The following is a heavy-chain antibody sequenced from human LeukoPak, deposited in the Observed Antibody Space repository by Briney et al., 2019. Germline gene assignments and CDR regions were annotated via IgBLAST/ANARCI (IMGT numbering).Heavy chain of an antibody. J-gene: IGHJ3*02. V-gene: IGHV4-61*02. CDR2: IYTSGST. D-gene: IGHD5-12*01. CDR3: ARARGDRGYAFDI. CDR1: GGSISSGSYY. Sequence: SQTLSLTCTVSGGSISSGSYYWSSSRPPAGKGLELVGSIYTSGSTNYNPPLKRRVTIAVDTSNNQFSLKLSSVTAADTAVYYCARARGDRGYAFDIWGQGTMVTVSS.